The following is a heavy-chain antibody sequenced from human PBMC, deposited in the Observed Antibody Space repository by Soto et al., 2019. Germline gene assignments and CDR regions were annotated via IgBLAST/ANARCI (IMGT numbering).Heavy chain of an antibody. Sequence: LRLSCAASGFTFSDHFMDWVRQAPGKGLEWVARSRNRANYYTTEYAASVRGRFTVSRDGSKISLYLQMSSLKTEDTAVYYCAGGATGRAPFQHWGRGTLVTVS. CDR1: GFTFSDHF. CDR3: AGGATGRAPFQH. J-gene: IGHJ1*01. CDR2: SRNRANYYTT. D-gene: IGHD2-8*02. V-gene: IGHV3-72*01.